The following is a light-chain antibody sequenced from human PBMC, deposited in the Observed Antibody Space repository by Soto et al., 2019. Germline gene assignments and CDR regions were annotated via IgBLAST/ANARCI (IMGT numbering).Light chain of an antibody. V-gene: IGKV3-15*01. CDR1: QGVTTN. CDR2: DVS. Sequence: EIVLTQSPGTLSLSPGERATLSCRAGQGVTTNFAWYQQKSGQSPRLLIYDVSHRATGVPARFSGSGSGTDFTLTISSMQSEDFGVYYCQQYNNWTWTFGQGTKVDIK. J-gene: IGKJ1*01. CDR3: QQYNNWTWT.